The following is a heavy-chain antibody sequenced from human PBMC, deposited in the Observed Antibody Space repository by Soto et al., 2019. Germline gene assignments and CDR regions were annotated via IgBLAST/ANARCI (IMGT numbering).Heavy chain of an antibody. V-gene: IGHV3-23*01. CDR2: IGSSGGVT. J-gene: IGHJ4*02. D-gene: IGHD3-10*01. CDR1: GFTFSTYA. CDR3: AXHFVNGEIDY. Sequence: EVQLLESGGGLVQPGGSLRLSCVASGFTFSTYAMSWVRQAPGKGLEWVSIIGSSGGVTVYADSVNGHFTISRDNSKNTLYLQMXXLTAEDTAVYYCAXHFVNGEIDYWGQGTLVTVSS.